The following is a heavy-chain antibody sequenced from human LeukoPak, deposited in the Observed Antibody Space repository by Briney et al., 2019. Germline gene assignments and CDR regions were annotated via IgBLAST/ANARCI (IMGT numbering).Heavy chain of an antibody. J-gene: IGHJ6*02. Sequence: SETLSLTCAVYGGSFSGYYWSWIRQPPGNGLEWIGEINHSGSTNYNPSLKSRVTISVDTSKNQFSLKLSSVTAADTAVYYCARGPLVGYDFWSGSTAYYYGMDVWGQGTTVTVSS. V-gene: IGHV4-34*01. D-gene: IGHD3-3*01. CDR3: ARGPLVGYDFWSGSTAYYYGMDV. CDR2: INHSGST. CDR1: GGSFSGYY.